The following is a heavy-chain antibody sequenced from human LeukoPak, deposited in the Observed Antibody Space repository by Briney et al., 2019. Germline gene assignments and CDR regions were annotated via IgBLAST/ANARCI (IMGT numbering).Heavy chain of an antibody. CDR3: ARVTTPIVVVPAAIRVPDY. J-gene: IGHJ4*02. D-gene: IGHD2-2*02. Sequence: ASVKVSCKASGYTFTSYGISWVRQAPGQGLEWMGWISAYNGNTNYAQKLQGRVTMTTDTSTSTAYMELRSLRSDDTAVYYCARVTTPIVVVPAAIRVPDYWGQGTLVTVSS. CDR2: ISAYNGNT. CDR1: GYTFTSYG. V-gene: IGHV1-18*01.